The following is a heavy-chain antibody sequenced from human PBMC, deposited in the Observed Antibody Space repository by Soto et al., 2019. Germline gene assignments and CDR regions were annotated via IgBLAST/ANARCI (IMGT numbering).Heavy chain of an antibody. D-gene: IGHD2-15*01. CDR3: ATGVWYCSGGSCSRWYDP. CDR1: GGTFSSYA. V-gene: IGHV1-69*01. CDR2: IIPLFGTT. J-gene: IGHJ5*02. Sequence: QVQLVQSGAEVKKAGSSVKVSCQVSGGTFSSYAISWVRQAPGQGLEWMGGIIPLFGTTNYAEKFQGRVTITADESTSTAYMQLSGLRSEDTAVYYCATGVWYCSGGSCSRWYDPWGQGTLVIVSS.